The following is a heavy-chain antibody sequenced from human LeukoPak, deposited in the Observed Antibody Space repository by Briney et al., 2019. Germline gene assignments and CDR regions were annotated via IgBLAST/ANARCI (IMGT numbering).Heavy chain of an antibody. CDR3: ARAAAAGLYYYYYMDV. CDR2: IYTSGST. V-gene: IGHV4-4*07. J-gene: IGHJ6*03. Sequence: SETLSLTCTVSGGSISSYYWSWIRQPAGKGLEWIGRIYTSGSTNYDPSLKSRVTMSVDTSKSQFSLKLSSVTAADTAVYYCARAAAAGLYYYYYMDVWGKGTTVTVSS. CDR1: GGSISSYY. D-gene: IGHD6-13*01.